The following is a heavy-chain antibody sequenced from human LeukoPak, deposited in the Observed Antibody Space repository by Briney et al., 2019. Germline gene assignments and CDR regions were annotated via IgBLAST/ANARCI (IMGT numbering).Heavy chain of an antibody. V-gene: IGHV3-7*01. CDR1: GFTFSSYW. Sequence: GGSLRLSCAASGFTFSSYWMSWVRQAPGKGLEWVANIKQDGSEKYYVDSVKGRFTISRDNSKNTLYLQMNSLRAEDTAVYYCARAPQRGPFDYWGQGTLVTVSS. CDR2: IKQDGSEK. D-gene: IGHD6-25*01. CDR3: ARAPQRGPFDY. J-gene: IGHJ4*02.